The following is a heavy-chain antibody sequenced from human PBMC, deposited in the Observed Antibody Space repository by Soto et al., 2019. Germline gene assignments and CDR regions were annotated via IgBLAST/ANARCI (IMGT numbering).Heavy chain of an antibody. CDR2: IYPGDSDT. Sequence: GESLKISCKGSGYSFTSYWIGWVRQTPGKGLEWMGIIYPGDSDTRYSPSFQGQVTISADKSISTAYLQWSSLKASDTAMYYCARPSTMVRGVIRFYYYYGMDVWGQGTTVTVSS. CDR1: GYSFTSYW. CDR3: ARPSTMVRGVIRFYYYYGMDV. V-gene: IGHV5-51*01. J-gene: IGHJ6*02. D-gene: IGHD3-10*01.